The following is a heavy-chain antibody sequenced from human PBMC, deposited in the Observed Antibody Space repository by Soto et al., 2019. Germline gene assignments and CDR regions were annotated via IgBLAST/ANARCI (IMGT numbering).Heavy chain of an antibody. J-gene: IGHJ4*02. V-gene: IGHV3-23*01. Sequence: EVQLLESGGGLVQPGGSLRLSCAASGFSFSTYAMNWVRQTPGKGLEWVSGISGTDGSTYYADSVRARFTISRDNPKNSLYVQMNSLRAEDTALYYCAKDPCSSWYCKYFEYWGQGTLVTVSS. CDR2: ISGTDGST. D-gene: IGHD6-13*01. CDR3: AKDPCSSWYCKYFEY. CDR1: GFSFSTYA.